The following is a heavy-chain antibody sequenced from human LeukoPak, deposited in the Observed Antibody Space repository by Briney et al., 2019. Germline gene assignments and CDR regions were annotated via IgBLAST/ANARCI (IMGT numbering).Heavy chain of an antibody. D-gene: IGHD4-11*01. Sequence: PSETLSLTCTVSGYSISSGYYWGWVRQPPGKGLEWIASIYYSGATSYKTSLESRLTISLDASHNQFSLKLRSVTAADTAVYYCAREDDYNAWNEYSSRDYWGQGLLVTVSS. CDR1: GYSISSGYY. V-gene: IGHV4-38-2*02. J-gene: IGHJ4*02. CDR3: AREDDYNAWNEYSSRDY. CDR2: IYYSGAT.